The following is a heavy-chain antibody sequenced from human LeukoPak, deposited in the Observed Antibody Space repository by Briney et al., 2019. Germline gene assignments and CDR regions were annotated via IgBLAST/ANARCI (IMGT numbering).Heavy chain of an antibody. V-gene: IGHV4-59*06. CDR2: ISYSGTP. CDR3: ARDRYGDFEDY. CDR1: GGSISSYY. J-gene: IGHJ4*02. Sequence: KPSETLSLTCTSSGGSISSYYWTWIRQPPGKGLEWIGYISYSGTPYYNPSLNSRVTISLDTSKNQFSLILNSVTAADTAMYYCARDRYGDFEDYWGQGTLVTVSS. D-gene: IGHD4-17*01.